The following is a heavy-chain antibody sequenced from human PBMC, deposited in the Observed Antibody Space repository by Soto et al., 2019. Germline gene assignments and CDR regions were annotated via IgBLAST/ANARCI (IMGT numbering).Heavy chain of an antibody. Sequence: SETLSLTCTVSGGSISSGGYYWSWIRQHPGKGLEWIGYIYYSGSTYYNPSLKSRVTISVDTSRNQFSLKLSSVTAADTAVYYCERGYSSRWYDYWGQGTLVTVSS. CDR1: GGSISSGGYY. J-gene: IGHJ4*02. V-gene: IGHV4-31*03. CDR3: ERGYSSRWYDY. CDR2: IYYSGST. D-gene: IGHD6-13*01.